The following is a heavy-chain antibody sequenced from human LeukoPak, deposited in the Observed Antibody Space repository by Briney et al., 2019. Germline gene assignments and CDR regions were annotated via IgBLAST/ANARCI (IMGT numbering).Heavy chain of an antibody. CDR3: ATWNYYDSSGHFDY. CDR2: MDPNSGNT. D-gene: IGHD3-22*01. J-gene: IGHJ4*02. CDR1: GYTFTSYD. Sequence: GASVKVSCKASGYTFTSYDINWVRQATGQGLEWMGWMDPNSGNTGYAQKFQGRVTITRNTSISTAYMELSSLRSEDTAVYYCATWNYYDSSGHFDYWGQGTLVTVSS. V-gene: IGHV1-8*03.